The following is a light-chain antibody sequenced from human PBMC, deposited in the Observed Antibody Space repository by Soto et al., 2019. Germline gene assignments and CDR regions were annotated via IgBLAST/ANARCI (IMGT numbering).Light chain of an antibody. J-gene: IGKJ1*01. V-gene: IGKV1-5*03. CDR2: EAS. Sequence: DIQMTQSPSTLSASVGDRVTITCRASQSIGSWLAWYQQKPGKAPKLLIYEASNLETGVPSRFSGSGSGIEFTLTISSLQPDDFATYYCQKYNSYSTFGPGTKVEIK. CDR1: QSIGSW. CDR3: QKYNSYST.